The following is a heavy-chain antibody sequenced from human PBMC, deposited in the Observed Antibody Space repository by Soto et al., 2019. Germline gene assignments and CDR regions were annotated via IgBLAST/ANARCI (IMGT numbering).Heavy chain of an antibody. CDR3: ARAPLLDYDYVWGSSALYYGMDV. Sequence: ASVKVSCKACGCTFGSYAISWVRQAPGQGLEWMGGIIPISGTTNYAQKFQGRVTMTGDASISTAYMELSRLRSDDTAVYYCARAPLLDYDYVWGSSALYYGMDVWGQGTTVTVSS. CDR2: IIPISGTT. J-gene: IGHJ6*02. D-gene: IGHD3-16*01. CDR1: GCTFGSYA. V-gene: IGHV1-69*13.